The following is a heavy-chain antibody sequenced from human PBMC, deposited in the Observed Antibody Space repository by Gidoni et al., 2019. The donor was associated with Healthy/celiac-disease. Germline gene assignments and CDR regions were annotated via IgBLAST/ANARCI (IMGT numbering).Heavy chain of an antibody. CDR1: GFTFSRYA. V-gene: IGHV3-64D*06. D-gene: IGHD1-26*01. CDR3: VKGLSGRRGSYSKDYYYYGMDV. CDR2: ISSNGGST. Sequence: EVQLVESGGGLVQPGGSLRLSCSASGFTFSRYAMHWFRQAPGKGLEYVSAISSNGGSTYYADSVKGRFTISRDNSKNTLYLQMSSLRAEDTAVYYCVKGLSGRRGSYSKDYYYYGMDVWGQGTTVTVSS. J-gene: IGHJ6*02.